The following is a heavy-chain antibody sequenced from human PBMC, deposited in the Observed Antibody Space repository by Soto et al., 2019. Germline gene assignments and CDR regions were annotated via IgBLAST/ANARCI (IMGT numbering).Heavy chain of an antibody. Sequence: EVQLLESGGGLVQPGGSLRLSCAASGFTFSSSAMSWVRQAPGKGLEWVSGISGSGSTIYYADSVKGRFTISRDNSKNTLYLQMSSLRAEDTAVYYCAKVFYYYDSSGYYYFDYWGQGTLVTVSS. CDR2: ISGSGSTI. J-gene: IGHJ4*02. CDR3: AKVFYYYDSSGYYYFDY. CDR1: GFTFSSSA. V-gene: IGHV3-23*01. D-gene: IGHD3-22*01.